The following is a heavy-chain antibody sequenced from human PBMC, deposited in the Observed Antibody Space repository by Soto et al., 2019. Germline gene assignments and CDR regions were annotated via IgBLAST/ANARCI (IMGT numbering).Heavy chain of an antibody. CDR1: GFTFSSYW. CDR2: IKQDGSEK. D-gene: IGHD2-15*01. Sequence: PGGSLRLSCAASGFTFSSYWMSWVRQAPGKGLEWVANIKQDGSEKYYVDSVKGRFTISRDNAKNSLYLQMNSLRAEDTAVYYCARGEDCSGGSCYGPSNPYYYYGMDVWGQGTTVTVSS. CDR3: ARGEDCSGGSCYGPSNPYYYYGMDV. V-gene: IGHV3-7*03. J-gene: IGHJ6*02.